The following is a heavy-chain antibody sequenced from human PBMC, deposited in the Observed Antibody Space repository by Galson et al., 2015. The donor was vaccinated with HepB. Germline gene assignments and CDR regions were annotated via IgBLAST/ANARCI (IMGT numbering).Heavy chain of an antibody. CDR2: INPHSGGT. Sequence: SGNTFSDYYIYWVRQAPGQGFEWMGWINPHSGGTNYAQKFQARVTMTRDTSLSTAYMELNSLRSDDTAVYYCARGSSRYTSTWRIWGQGTMVTVSS. CDR3: ARGSSRYTSTWRI. V-gene: IGHV1-2*02. D-gene: IGHD6-13*01. J-gene: IGHJ3*02. CDR1: GNTFSDYY.